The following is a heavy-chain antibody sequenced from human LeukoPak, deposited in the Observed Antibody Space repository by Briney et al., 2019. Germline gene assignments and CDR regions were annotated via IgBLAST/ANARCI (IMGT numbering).Heavy chain of an antibody. CDR1: GGSISSYY. Sequence: SETLSLTCTVSGGSISSYYWSWIRQPPGKGLEWIGYIYYSGSTNYNPSLKSRVTISVDTSKNQFSLKLSSVTAADAAVYYCARGDYSARGDYNYGMDVWGQGATVTVSS. CDR2: IYYSGST. CDR3: ARGDYSARGDYNYGMDV. D-gene: IGHD2-15*01. J-gene: IGHJ6*02. V-gene: IGHV4-59*01.